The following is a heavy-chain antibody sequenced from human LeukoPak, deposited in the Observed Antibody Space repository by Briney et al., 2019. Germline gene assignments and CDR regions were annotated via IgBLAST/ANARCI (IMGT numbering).Heavy chain of an antibody. CDR1: GFTFGTHA. D-gene: IGHD3-10*01. Sequence: GGSLRLSCGASGFTFGTHAMTWVGQAPGKGREYCSLISGSGDITYSAHSLKDRFTISRDNSKNTLYLQMHSLRAEDTAVYYCAARPGDLAVPFDYWGQGTLVTVSS. V-gene: IGHV3-23*01. J-gene: IGHJ4*02. CDR2: ISGSGDIT. CDR3: AARPGDLAVPFDY.